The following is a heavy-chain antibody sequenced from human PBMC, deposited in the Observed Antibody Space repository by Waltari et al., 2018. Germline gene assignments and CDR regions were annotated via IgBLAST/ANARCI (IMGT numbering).Heavy chain of an antibody. J-gene: IGHJ4*02. CDR2: SHRSGIT. Sequence: QLQLQESGPGLVRPSGTLSLTCTVSGDSMTSNNWGSWVRQPPEKGLEWIGQSHRSGITNYNLSLESRVTISIDTANKQLSLKLTSTTAADTAVYYCARDRGRGLYLDSWGQGILVTVSP. V-gene: IGHV4-4*02. D-gene: IGHD2-15*01. CDR1: GDSMTSNNW. CDR3: ARDRGRGLYLDS.